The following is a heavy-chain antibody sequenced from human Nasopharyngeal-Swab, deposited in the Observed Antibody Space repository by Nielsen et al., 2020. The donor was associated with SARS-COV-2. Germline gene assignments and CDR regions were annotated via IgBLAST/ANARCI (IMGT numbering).Heavy chain of an antibody. J-gene: IGHJ5*02. Sequence: SQTLSLTCAIFGDSVSSNIASWNWIRQSPSRGLEWLGSTYYRSKWHTVYAEPVQSRLTITPDTSKNQFSLHLTSVTPEDTALYYCTRGESRQTETSGLSNWFDPWGQGTLVTVSS. CDR2: TYYRSKWHT. V-gene: IGHV6-1*01. CDR3: TRGESRQTETSGLSNWFDP. CDR1: GDSVSSNIAS. D-gene: IGHD6-19*01.